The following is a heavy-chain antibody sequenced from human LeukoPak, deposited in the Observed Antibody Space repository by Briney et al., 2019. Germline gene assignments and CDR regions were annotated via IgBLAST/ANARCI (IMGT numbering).Heavy chain of an antibody. Sequence: SETLSLTCADYGGSFSGYYWSWIRRPPGKGLEWIGKINHSGSTNYNPSLKSRVTISVDTSKNQFSLKLSSVTAADTAVYYCAACSGGSCYLDYWGQGTLVTVSS. CDR2: INHSGST. CDR1: GGSFSGYY. CDR3: AACSGGSCYLDY. D-gene: IGHD2-15*01. J-gene: IGHJ4*02. V-gene: IGHV4-34*01.